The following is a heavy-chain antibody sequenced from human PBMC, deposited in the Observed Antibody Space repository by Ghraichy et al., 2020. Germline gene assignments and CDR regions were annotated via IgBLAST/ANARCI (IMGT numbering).Heavy chain of an antibody. CDR3: ARIIDHSSGWYYYGMDV. D-gene: IGHD6-19*01. CDR2: ISSSSSYI. Sequence: GGSLRLSCAASGFTFSSYTMNWVRQAPGKGLEWVSSISSSSSYIYYADSVKGRFTIARDNAKNSLYLQMNSLRAEDTAVYYCARIIDHSSGWYYYGMDVWGQGTTVTVSS. CDR1: GFTFSSYT. V-gene: IGHV3-21*01. J-gene: IGHJ6*02.